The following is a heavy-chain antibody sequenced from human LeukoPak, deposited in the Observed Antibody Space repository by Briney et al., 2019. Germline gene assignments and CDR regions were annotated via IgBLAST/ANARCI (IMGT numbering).Heavy chain of an antibody. V-gene: IGHV1-18*01. J-gene: IGHJ4*02. CDR2: ISGSSGNT. D-gene: IGHD5-12*01. CDR1: SYTFTRYG. Sequence: ASVKVSCKASSYTFTRYGISWVGQAAGQGLEWMGWISGSSGNTNYAQKLLGRVTMPADTSTSTAYMELRRLTSDDTAVYYCARSGRGTYYYFDLWGQGTLVTVSS. CDR3: ARSGRGTYYYFDL.